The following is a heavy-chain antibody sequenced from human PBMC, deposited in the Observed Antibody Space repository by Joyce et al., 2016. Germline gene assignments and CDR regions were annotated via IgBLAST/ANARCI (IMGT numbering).Heavy chain of an antibody. D-gene: IGHD3-10*01. CDR3: VRDRAVDQDV. J-gene: IGHJ6*02. Sequence: QVQLVQAGAEVKKPGASVKFSCKAFGYTFTNYALHWVRQAPGQRLEWMGWITAGNGNTKYSEKFQGRFTITRDTSASTAYMELSNLRDEDTGVYYCVRDRAVDQDVWGQGTTVTVSS. CDR1: GYTFTNYA. V-gene: IGHV1-3*01. CDR2: ITAGNGNT.